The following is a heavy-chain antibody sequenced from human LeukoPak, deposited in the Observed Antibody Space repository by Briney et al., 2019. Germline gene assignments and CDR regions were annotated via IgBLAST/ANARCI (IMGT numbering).Heavy chain of an antibody. D-gene: IGHD3-10*01. CDR2: ISSSSSHI. CDR3: ARGGFGELY. J-gene: IGHJ4*02. V-gene: IGHV3-21*01. Sequence: KSGGSLRLSCAASGFTFSSYSMNWVRQAPGKGLEWVSSISSSSSHIYYADSVKGRFTISRDNAKNSLFLQMNSLRAEDTAVYYCARGGFGELYWGQGALVTVSS. CDR1: GFTFSSYS.